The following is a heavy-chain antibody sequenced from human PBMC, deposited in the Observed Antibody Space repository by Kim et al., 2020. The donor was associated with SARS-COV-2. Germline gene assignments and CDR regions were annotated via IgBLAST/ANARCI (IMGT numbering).Heavy chain of an antibody. CDR3: ATNDMTHTTVTGYYYYYYMDV. D-gene: IGHD4-17*01. CDR1: GGSISSSSYY. CDR2: IYYSGST. J-gene: IGHJ6*03. Sequence: SETLSLTCTVSGGSISSSSYYWGWIRQPPGKGLEWIGSIYYSGSTYYNPSLKSRVTISVDTSKNQFSLKLSSVTAADTAVYYCATNDMTHTTVTGYYYYYYMDVWGKGTTVTVSS. V-gene: IGHV4-39*01.